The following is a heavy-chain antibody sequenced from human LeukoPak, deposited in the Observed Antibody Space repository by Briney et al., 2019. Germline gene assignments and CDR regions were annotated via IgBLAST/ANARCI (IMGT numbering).Heavy chain of an antibody. D-gene: IGHD3-22*01. CDR2: IIPIFGTA. Sequence: SVKVSCKASGGTFSSYAISWVRQAPGQGLEWMGRIIPIFGTANYAQKFQGRVTITTDESTSTAYLELSSLRSEDTAVYYCARAMAPSGYYDYWGQGNLVTVSS. CDR3: ARAMAPSGYYDY. J-gene: IGHJ4*02. CDR1: GGTFSSYA. V-gene: IGHV1-69*05.